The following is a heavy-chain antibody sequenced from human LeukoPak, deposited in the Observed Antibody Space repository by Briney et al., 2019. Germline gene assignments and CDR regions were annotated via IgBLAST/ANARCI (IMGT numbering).Heavy chain of an antibody. J-gene: IGHJ4*02. Sequence: GGSLRLSCAASGFTFSSYAMSWVRQAPGKGLEWVSSISGSGGSTYYADYVKGRFTISRDNSKNTLDLQMNSLRAEDTAVYYCAKSSPVTPYDYWGQGTLVSVSS. V-gene: IGHV3-23*01. CDR2: ISGSGGST. D-gene: IGHD2-15*01. CDR1: GFTFSSYA. CDR3: AKSSPVTPYDY.